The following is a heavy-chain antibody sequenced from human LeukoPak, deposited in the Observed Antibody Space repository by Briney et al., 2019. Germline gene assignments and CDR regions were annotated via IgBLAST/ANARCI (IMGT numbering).Heavy chain of an antibody. Sequence: GGSLRLSCAASGFTFSSYSMNWVRQAPGEGLEWVSSISSSSSYIYYADSVKGRFTISRDNAKNSLYLQMNSLRAEDTAVYYCARDRSGWYYFDYWGQGTLVTVSS. V-gene: IGHV3-21*01. CDR1: GFTFSSYS. CDR2: ISSSSSYI. D-gene: IGHD6-19*01. J-gene: IGHJ4*02. CDR3: ARDRSGWYYFDY.